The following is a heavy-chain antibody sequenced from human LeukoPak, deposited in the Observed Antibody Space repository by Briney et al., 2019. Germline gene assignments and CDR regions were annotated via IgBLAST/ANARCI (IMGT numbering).Heavy chain of an antibody. CDR3: ARVGGSIAVAVYHFDY. Sequence: SGTLSLTCAVSGGSISSDNWWSWVRQPPGKGLEWIGEIYHSGSTTYNSSLKSRVTMSVDKSRNQFALKLSSVTAADTAVYYCARVGGSIAVAVYHFDYWGQGTLVTVSS. D-gene: IGHD6-19*01. CDR1: GGSISSDNW. CDR2: IYHSGST. V-gene: IGHV4-4*02. J-gene: IGHJ4*02.